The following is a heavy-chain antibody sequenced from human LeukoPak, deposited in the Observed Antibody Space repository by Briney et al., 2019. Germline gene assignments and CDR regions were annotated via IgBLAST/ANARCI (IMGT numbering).Heavy chain of an antibody. J-gene: IGHJ4*02. CDR3: ARGGITMVRGVITPYYFDY. CDR2: IIPIFGTA. D-gene: IGHD3-10*01. V-gene: IGHV1-69*01. CDR1: GGTFSNYA. Sequence: GASVKVSCKASGGTFSNYAISWVRQAPGQGLEWMGGIIPIFGTANYAQNFQGRVTITADESTSTAYMELSSLRSEDTAVYYCARGGITMVRGVITPYYFDYWGQGTLVTVSS.